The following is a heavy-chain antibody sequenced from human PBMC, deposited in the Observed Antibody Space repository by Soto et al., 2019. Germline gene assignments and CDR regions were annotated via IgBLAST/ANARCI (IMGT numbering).Heavy chain of an antibody. CDR1: GGSISSGGYY. J-gene: IGHJ4*02. V-gene: IGHV4-31*03. CDR2: IFYSGNT. D-gene: IGHD3-10*01. CDR3: ARWGGRGAGDY. Sequence: QVQLQESGPGLVKPSQTLSLTCTVSGGSISSGGYYWSWIRQHPGKGLEWIGYIFYSGNTYYNSSLKSRLTISVDTSNNQSSLKLSSVTAADTAMYYCARWGGRGAGDYSGQGTLVIVSS.